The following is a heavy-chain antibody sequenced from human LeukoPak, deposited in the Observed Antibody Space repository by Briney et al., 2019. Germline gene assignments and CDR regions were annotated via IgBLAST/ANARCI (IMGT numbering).Heavy chain of an antibody. V-gene: IGHV4-38-2*01. J-gene: IGHJ4*02. CDR2: IYHSGIT. D-gene: IGHD5-24*01. Sequence: PSETLSLTCAVSAYSLISGYRGGWIRQPPGKGLEWIGSIYHSGITYYNPSLKSRVTISVDTSNNQFSLELTSVTAADTAVYYCARYRDGHTPFDHWGLGTLVTVSS. CDR1: AYSLISGYR. CDR3: ARYRDGHTPFDH.